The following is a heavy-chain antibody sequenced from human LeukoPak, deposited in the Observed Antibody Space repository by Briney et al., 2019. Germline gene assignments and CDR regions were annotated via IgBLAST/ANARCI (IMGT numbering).Heavy chain of an antibody. CDR3: AKAVSPYYYYYMDV. CDR2: ITWDGGST. CDR1: GFTFDDYT. J-gene: IGHJ6*03. Sequence: GGSLRLSCAASGFTFDDYTMHWVRQAPGKGLEWVSLITWDGGSTYYADSVKGRFTISRDNSKNTLYLQMNSLRAEDTAVYYCAKAVSPYYYYYMDVWGKGTTVTVSS. V-gene: IGHV3-43*01. D-gene: IGHD3-22*01.